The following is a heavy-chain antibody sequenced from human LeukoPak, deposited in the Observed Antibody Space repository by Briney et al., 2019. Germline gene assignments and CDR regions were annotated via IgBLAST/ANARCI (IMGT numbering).Heavy chain of an antibody. CDR2: ISYDGSNK. V-gene: IGHV3-30-3*01. D-gene: IGHD6-19*01. CDR3: ARGGEGSGWYYFDY. CDR1: GFTFSSYA. J-gene: IGHJ4*02. Sequence: GGSLRLSCAASGFTFSSYAMHWVRQSPGKGLEWVAVISYDGSNKYYADSVKGRFTISRDNSKNTLYLQMNSLRAEDTAVYYCARGGEGSGWYYFDYWGQGTLVTVSS.